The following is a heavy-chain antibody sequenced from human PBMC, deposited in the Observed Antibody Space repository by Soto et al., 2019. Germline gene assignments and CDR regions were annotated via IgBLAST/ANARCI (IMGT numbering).Heavy chain of an antibody. CDR1: GGTFSSYA. D-gene: IGHD1-26*01. Sequence: QVQLVQSGAEVKKPGSSVKVSCKASGGTFSSYAISWVRQAPGQGLEWMGGIIPIFGTANYAQKFQGRVTITAHESTSKAYMELSSLRSEDTAVYYCAREVIGDSGSYNDYWGQGTLVTVSS. J-gene: IGHJ4*02. CDR2: IIPIFGTA. V-gene: IGHV1-69*01. CDR3: AREVIGDSGSYNDY.